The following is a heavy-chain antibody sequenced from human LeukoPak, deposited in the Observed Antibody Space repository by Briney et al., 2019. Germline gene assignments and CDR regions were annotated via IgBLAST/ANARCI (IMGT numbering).Heavy chain of an antibody. V-gene: IGHV7-4-1*02. CDR1: GYTFTNYA. CDR2: INTHTGNP. Sequence: ASVKVSCKTSGYTFTNYAMNWVRQAPGQGLEWMGWINTHTGNPTYAQGSTGHFVFSLDTSVTTAYLQISSLKAEDTAVYYCAREYIDPTLGDNGWGSYIDYWGQGTLVTVSS. J-gene: IGHJ4*02. CDR3: AREYIDPTLGDNGWGSYIDY. D-gene: IGHD3-10*01.